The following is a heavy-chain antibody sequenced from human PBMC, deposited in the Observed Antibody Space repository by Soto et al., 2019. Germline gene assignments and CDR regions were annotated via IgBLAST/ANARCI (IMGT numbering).Heavy chain of an antibody. CDR2: ISSSSSYI. CDR1: GFTFCSYS. V-gene: IGHV3-21*01. CDR3: ARDLEAAAGTSWFDP. D-gene: IGHD6-13*01. J-gene: IGHJ5*02. Sequence: GRSLRLSCGASGFTFCSYSMNWVRQAPGKGLEWVSSISSSSSYIYYADSVKGRFTISRDNAKNSLYLQMNSLRAEDTAVYYCARDLEAAAGTSWFDPWGKGTLVTVSS.